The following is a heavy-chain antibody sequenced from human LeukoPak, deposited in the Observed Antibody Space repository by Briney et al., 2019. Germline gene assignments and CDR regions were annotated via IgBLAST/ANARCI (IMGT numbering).Heavy chain of an antibody. Sequence: GGSLRLSCAASGFTFDDYGMSWVRQAPGKVLEWVSGINWNGGSTGYADSVKGRFTISRDNSKNSLYLQMNSLRTEDTALYYCAKDSPRKTGYYTYYFDYWGQGTLVTVSS. J-gene: IGHJ4*02. CDR1: GFTFDDYG. V-gene: IGHV3-20*04. CDR3: AKDSPRKTGYYTYYFDY. CDR2: INWNGGST. D-gene: IGHD3/OR15-3a*01.